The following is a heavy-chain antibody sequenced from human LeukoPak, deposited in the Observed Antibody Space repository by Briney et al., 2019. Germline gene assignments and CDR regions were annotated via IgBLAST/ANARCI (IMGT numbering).Heavy chain of an antibody. D-gene: IGHD6-13*01. CDR2: IIPIFGTA. CDR3: ARGEGQQLDPDY. Sequence: ASVKVSCKASGGTFSSYAISWVRQAPGQGLEWMGGIIPIFGTANYAQKFQGRVTITADESTSTAYMELSSLRSEDTAVYYCARGEGQQLDPDYWGQGTLVTVSS. J-gene: IGHJ4*02. V-gene: IGHV1-69*13. CDR1: GGTFSSYA.